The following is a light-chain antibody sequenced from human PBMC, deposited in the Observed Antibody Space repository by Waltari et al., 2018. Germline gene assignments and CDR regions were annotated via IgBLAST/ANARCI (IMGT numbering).Light chain of an antibody. J-gene: IGLJ1*01. CDR3: HVWHPHVDPGV. CDR1: NIGTYS. CDR2: YDR. Sequence: YVVTQPPSVSVAPGETATITCGGDNIGTYSVHWYQQKAGQAPVLVIFYDRDRPSGIPVRFSGSNSGNTATLTISRVEAGDEARYYCHVWHPHVDPGVFGTGTEVTVL. V-gene: IGLV3-21*04.